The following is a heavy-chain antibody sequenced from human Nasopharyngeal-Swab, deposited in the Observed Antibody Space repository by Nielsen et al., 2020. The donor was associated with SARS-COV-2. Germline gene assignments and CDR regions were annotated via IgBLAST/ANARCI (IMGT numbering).Heavy chain of an antibody. CDR1: GYSFTSYW. Sequence: KVSCKGSGYSFTSYWIGWVRQMPGKGLEWMGIIYPGDSDTRYSPSFQGQVTISADKSISTAYRQWSSLKASDTAMYYCAGFTVVTPDDAFDIWGQGTMVTVSS. V-gene: IGHV5-51*01. D-gene: IGHD4-23*01. CDR2: IYPGDSDT. J-gene: IGHJ3*02. CDR3: AGFTVVTPDDAFDI.